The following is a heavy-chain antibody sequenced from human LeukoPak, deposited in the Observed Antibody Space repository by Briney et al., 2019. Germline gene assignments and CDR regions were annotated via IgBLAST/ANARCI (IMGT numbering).Heavy chain of an antibody. D-gene: IGHD1-26*01. CDR3: ARSLIVGATKIPDY. CDR2: IIPIFGTA. V-gene: IGHV1-69*05. Sequence: SVKVSCKASGGTFSSYAISWVRQAPGQGLEWMGGIIPIFGTANYAQKLQGRVTMTTDTSTSTAYMELRSLRSDDTAVYYCARSLIVGATKIPDYWGQGTLVTVSS. J-gene: IGHJ4*02. CDR1: GGTFSSYA.